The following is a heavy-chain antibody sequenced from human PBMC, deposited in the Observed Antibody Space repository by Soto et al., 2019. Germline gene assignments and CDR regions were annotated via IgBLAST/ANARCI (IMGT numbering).Heavy chain of an antibody. CDR2: IYYSGST. D-gene: IGHD5-18*01. V-gene: IGHV4-31*03. CDR3: ARSGYSYGPNPLLY. CDR1: GGSISSGGYY. Sequence: QVQLQESGPGLVKPSQTLSLTCTVSGGSISSGGYYWSWIRQHPGKGLEWIGYIYYSGSTYYNPSLKSRVTISVDTSKNPFSLKLSSVTATDTAVYYCARSGYSYGPNPLLYWGQGTLVTVSS. J-gene: IGHJ4*02.